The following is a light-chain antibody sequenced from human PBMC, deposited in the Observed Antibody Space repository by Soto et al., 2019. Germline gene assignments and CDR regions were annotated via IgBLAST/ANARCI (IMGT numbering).Light chain of an antibody. V-gene: IGKV3-20*01. CDR2: ETS. CDR1: QSVSSSY. CDR3: HQYGSSPPWT. Sequence: EIVLTQSPGTLSLSPGERATLSCRVSQSVSSSYLAWSQQRTGQAPRLLIYETSSRATGIPDRFSGSGSGTDFTLTISRLEPEDFAVYYCHQYGSSPPWTFGQGTKVEIK. J-gene: IGKJ1*01.